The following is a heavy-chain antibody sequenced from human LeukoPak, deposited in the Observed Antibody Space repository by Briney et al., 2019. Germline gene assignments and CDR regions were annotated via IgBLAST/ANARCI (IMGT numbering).Heavy chain of an antibody. CDR1: GHTFINYY. V-gene: IGHV1-46*01. J-gene: IGHJ6*02. CDR2: INPSGGST. CDR3: ATEVVPAATYYYYGMDV. D-gene: IGHD2-2*01. Sequence: ASVKVSCKASGHTFINYYIHWVRQAPGQGLEGMGIINPSGGSTSYAQKFQGRVTMTRDTSTSTVYMELSSLRSEDTAVYYCATEVVPAATYYYYGMDVWGQGTTVTVSS.